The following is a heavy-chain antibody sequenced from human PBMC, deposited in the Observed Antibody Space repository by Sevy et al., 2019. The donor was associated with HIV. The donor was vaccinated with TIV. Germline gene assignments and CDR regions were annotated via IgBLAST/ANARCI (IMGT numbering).Heavy chain of an antibody. D-gene: IGHD5-18*01. J-gene: IGHJ4*02. CDR1: GFTNDFW. CDR2: IKQDGSER. Sequence: GGSLRLSCSASGFTNDFWMSWVRQAPGKALEWVANIKQDGSERFYVDSVEGRFIISRDNAKNSIYLQMNTLRVEDTAGYYCTRDRSYGYFDSWGQGTLVTVSS. V-gene: IGHV3-7*01. CDR3: TRDRSYGYFDS.